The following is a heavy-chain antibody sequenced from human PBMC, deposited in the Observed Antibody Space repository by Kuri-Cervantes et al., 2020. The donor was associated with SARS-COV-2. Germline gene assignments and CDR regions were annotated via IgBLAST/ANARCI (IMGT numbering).Heavy chain of an antibody. CDR3: AKGIAVATGHFDY. CDR1: GFTFSSYA. D-gene: IGHD6-19*01. J-gene: IGHJ4*02. V-gene: IGHV3-23*01. Sequence: GESLKISCTASGFTFSSYAMSWVRRAPGKGLEWVSAISGSGGSTYYADSVKGRFTISRDNSKNTLYLQMNSLRAEDTAVYYCAKGIAVATGHFDYWGQGTLVTVSS. CDR2: ISGSGGST.